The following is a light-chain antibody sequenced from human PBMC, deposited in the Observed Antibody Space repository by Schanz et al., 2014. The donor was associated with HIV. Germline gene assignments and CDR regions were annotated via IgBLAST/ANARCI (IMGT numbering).Light chain of an antibody. Sequence: QSVLTQTPSASGTPGQRVTISCSGSGSDIRSNAVNWYQQLPGTAPKLLIYNTYHRPSGVPDRFSGSNSGSSASLAISGLQSEDEADYYCATWADTLNGYVFGSGTKVTVL. J-gene: IGLJ6*01. CDR3: ATWADTLNGYV. V-gene: IGLV1-44*01. CDR1: GSDIRSNA. CDR2: NTY.